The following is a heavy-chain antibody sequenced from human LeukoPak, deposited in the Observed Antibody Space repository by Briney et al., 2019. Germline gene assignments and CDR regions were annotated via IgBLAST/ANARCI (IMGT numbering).Heavy chain of an antibody. CDR1: GFTFSSYG. J-gene: IGHJ4*02. CDR3: AKLLRGVVVPYFDY. D-gene: IGHD3-10*01. V-gene: IGHV3-33*06. Sequence: PGRSLRLSCAASGFTFSSYGMHWVRQAPGKGLEWVAVIWYDGSNKYYADSVKGRFTVSRDTSKSTLFLQMNSLRAEDTAVYYCAKLLRGVVVPYFDYWGQGTLVTVSS. CDR2: IWYDGSNK.